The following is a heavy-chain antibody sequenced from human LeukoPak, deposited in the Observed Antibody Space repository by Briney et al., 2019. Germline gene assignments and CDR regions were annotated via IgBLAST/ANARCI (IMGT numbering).Heavy chain of an antibody. Sequence: PSETLSLTCTVSGGSISSYYRTWIRQPAGKGLEWIGRISSSGSTNYNPSLKSRVTMSVDTSKNQFSLRLSSVTAADTAVYYCAREGRSVTDGYWGQGTLVTVSS. CDR1: GGSISSYY. V-gene: IGHV4-4*07. CDR2: ISSSGST. D-gene: IGHD3-16*01. CDR3: AREGRSVTDGY. J-gene: IGHJ4*02.